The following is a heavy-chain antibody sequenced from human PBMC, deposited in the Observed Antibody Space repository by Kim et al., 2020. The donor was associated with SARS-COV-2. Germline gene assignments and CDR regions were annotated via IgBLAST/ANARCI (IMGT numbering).Heavy chain of an antibody. CDR1: GGSISSSSYY. CDR3: ATLTRITMVRGVIFDY. CDR2: IYYSGST. J-gene: IGHJ4*02. Sequence: SETLSLTCTVSGGSISSSSYYWGWIRQPPGKGLEWIGSIYYSGSTYYNPSLKSRVTISVDTSKNQFSLKLSSVTAADTAVYYCATLTRITMVRGVIFDYWGQGTLVTVSS. V-gene: IGHV4-39*01. D-gene: IGHD3-10*01.